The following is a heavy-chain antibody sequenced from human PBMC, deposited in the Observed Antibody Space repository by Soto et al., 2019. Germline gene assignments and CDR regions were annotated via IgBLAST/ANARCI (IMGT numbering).Heavy chain of an antibody. V-gene: IGHV4-59*01. Sequence: SETQSLTWTASGGSISSYYWSWIRQPPGKGLEWIGYIYYSGSTNYNPSLKSRVTISVDTSKNQFSLKLSSVTAADTAVYYCARVPNIAAAFDYWGQGTLVTVSS. J-gene: IGHJ4*02. D-gene: IGHD6-13*01. CDR3: ARVPNIAAAFDY. CDR1: GGSISSYY. CDR2: IYYSGST.